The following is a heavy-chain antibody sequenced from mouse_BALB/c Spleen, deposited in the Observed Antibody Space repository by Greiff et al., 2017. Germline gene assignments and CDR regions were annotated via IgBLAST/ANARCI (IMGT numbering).Heavy chain of an antibody. CDR2: IDPENGNT. CDR3: ARHYYGSSYYFDY. V-gene: IGHV14-1*02. CDR1: GFNIKDYY. Sequence: DVQLQESGAELVRPGALVKLSCKASGFNIKDYYMHWVKQRPEQGLEWIGWIDPENGNTIYDPKFQGKASITADTSSNTAYLQLSSLTSEDTAVYYCARHYYGSSYYFDYWGQGTTLTVSS. D-gene: IGHD1-1*01. J-gene: IGHJ2*01.